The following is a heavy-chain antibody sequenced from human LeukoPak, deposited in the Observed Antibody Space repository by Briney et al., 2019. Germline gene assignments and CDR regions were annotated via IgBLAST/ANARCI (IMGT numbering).Heavy chain of an antibody. CDR3: ARSGVRYSSSWYLVY. CDR2: IYYSGST. CDR1: GGSISSYY. V-gene: IGHV4-59*01. D-gene: IGHD6-13*01. J-gene: IGHJ4*02. Sequence: SETLSLTCTVSGGSISSYYWSWIRQPPGKGMEWIGYIYYSGSTNYNPSLKSRVTISVDTSKNQFSLKLSSVTAADTAVYYCARSGVRYSSSWYLVYWGQGTLVTVSS.